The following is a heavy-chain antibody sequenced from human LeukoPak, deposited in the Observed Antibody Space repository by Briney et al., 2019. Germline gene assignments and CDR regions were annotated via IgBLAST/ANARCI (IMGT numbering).Heavy chain of an antibody. CDR2: IKSKRDGGAT. V-gene: IGHV3-15*01. J-gene: IGHJ3*02. Sequence: GGSLRLSCEASGFTFSNAWMIWVRQAPGKGPEWVGRIKSKRDGGATDYAAPVKGRFTISRDDSKNTVYLQMNSLRAEDTAVYYCAKDGDYYGSVNAFDIWGQGTMVTVSS. D-gene: IGHD3-10*01. CDR1: GFTFSNAW. CDR3: AKDGDYYGSVNAFDI.